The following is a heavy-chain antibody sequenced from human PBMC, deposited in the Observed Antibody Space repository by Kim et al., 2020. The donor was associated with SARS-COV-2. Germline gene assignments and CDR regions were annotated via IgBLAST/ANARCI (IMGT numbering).Heavy chain of an antibody. CDR3: ARDQHQWLVPNQKTRGHYYYGMDV. J-gene: IGHJ6*02. V-gene: IGHV4-39*07. D-gene: IGHD6-19*01. CDR1: GGSISSSSYY. Sequence: SETLSLTCTVSGGSISSSSYYWGWIRQPPGKGLEWIGSIYYSGSTYYNPSLKSRVTISVDTSKNQFSLKLSSVTAADTAVYYCARDQHQWLVPNQKTRGHYYYGMDVWGQGTTVTVSS. CDR2: IYYSGST.